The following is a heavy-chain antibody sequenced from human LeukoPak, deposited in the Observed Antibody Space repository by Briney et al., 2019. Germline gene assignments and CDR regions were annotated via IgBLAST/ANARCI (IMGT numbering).Heavy chain of an antibody. CDR3: ASSKDHYCRY. Sequence: GGSLSLSCAASGFSFSDSWMTWVCQTPGKGLQWVASIHQDAGEKQYLDSVRGRFTISRDNARNSLYLQMNSLRVEDTAVYYCASSKDHYCRYWGQGTPVTVSS. J-gene: IGHJ4*02. CDR1: GFSFSDSW. V-gene: IGHV3-7*05. CDR2: IHQDAGEK.